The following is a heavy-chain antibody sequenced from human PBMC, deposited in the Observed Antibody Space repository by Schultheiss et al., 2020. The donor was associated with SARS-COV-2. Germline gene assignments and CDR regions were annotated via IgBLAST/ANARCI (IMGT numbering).Heavy chain of an antibody. J-gene: IGHJ3*02. Sequence: GGSLRLSCTASGFRFSNYAMNWVRQAPGKGLEWVSAISGSASGTWYADSVQGRFIISRDNSKNTLYVQINSLRAEDTAVYYCARGKGSEYYPNAFDIWGQGRTVTVAS. CDR2: ISGSASGT. V-gene: IGHV3-23*01. CDR1: GFRFSNYA. CDR3: ARGKGSEYYPNAFDI. D-gene: IGHD2/OR15-2a*01.